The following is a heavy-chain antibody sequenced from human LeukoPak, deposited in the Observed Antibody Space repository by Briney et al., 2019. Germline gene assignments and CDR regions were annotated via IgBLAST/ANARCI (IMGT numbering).Heavy chain of an antibody. Sequence: GGSLRLSCAASGFTFSSYEMNWVRQAPGKGLEWVSYISSSGSTIYYADSVKGRFTISRDNAKNSLYLQTNSLRAEDTAVYYCAVRGGYDFYDYYYYYMDVWGKGTTVTVSS. CDR3: AVRGGYDFYDYYYYYMDV. CDR2: ISSSGSTI. CDR1: GFTFSSYE. D-gene: IGHD3/OR15-3a*01. J-gene: IGHJ6*03. V-gene: IGHV3-48*03.